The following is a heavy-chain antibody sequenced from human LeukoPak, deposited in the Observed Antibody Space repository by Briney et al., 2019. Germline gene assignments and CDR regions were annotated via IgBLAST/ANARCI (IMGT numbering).Heavy chain of an antibody. Sequence: SETLSLTCAVYGGPFSGYYWSWIRQPPGKGLEWIGEINHSGSTNYDPSLKRRVTISVDTSKNQFSLKLSSVTAADTAVYYCARDLGGVDYWGQGTLVTVSS. D-gene: IGHD3-10*01. J-gene: IGHJ4*02. CDR1: GGPFSGYY. CDR2: INHSGST. CDR3: ARDLGGVDY. V-gene: IGHV4-34*01.